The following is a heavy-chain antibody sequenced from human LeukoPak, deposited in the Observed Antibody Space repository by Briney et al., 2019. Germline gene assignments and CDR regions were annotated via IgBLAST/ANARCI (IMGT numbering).Heavy chain of an antibody. CDR2: INPNSGGT. CDR3: ARSRYSGYDRALDY. D-gene: IGHD5-12*01. CDR1: GYTFTGYY. V-gene: IGHV1-2*02. Sequence: GASVKVSCKASGYTFTGYYMHWVRQAPGQGLEWMGWINPNSGGTNYAQKFQGRVTMTRDTSISTAYMELSRLRSDDTAVYYRARSRYSGYDRALDYWGQGTLVTVSS. J-gene: IGHJ4*02.